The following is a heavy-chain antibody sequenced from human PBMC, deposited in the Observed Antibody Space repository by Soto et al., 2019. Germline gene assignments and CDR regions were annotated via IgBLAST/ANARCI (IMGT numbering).Heavy chain of an antibody. CDR3: AHMGRCGELNY. Sequence: QITLKESGPTLVKPTQTLTLTCTFSGFSLSTSGVGVGWIRQPPGKALEWLGIIYWDDDKRYSPSLRSRLTITKDTSKNQVARTMTNMDPVDTGTYYCAHMGRCGELNYWGQGTLVTVSS. V-gene: IGHV2-5*02. J-gene: IGHJ4*02. CDR2: IYWDDDK. D-gene: IGHD3-10*01. CDR1: GFSLSTSGVG.